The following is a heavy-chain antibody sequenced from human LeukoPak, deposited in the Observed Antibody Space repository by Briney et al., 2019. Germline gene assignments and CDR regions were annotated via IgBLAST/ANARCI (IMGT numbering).Heavy chain of an antibody. J-gene: IGHJ4*02. CDR1: GFTFSSYA. CDR3: ARRNQVAAAGNFDY. V-gene: IGHV3-23*01. CDR2: IGSSGDIT. D-gene: IGHD6-13*01. Sequence: PGGSLRLSCAASGFTFSSYAMSWVRQAPGMGLEWVSSIGSSGDITYYADSVKGRFTISRDNSKNTLYLQMNSLRAEDTAVYYCARRNQVAAAGNFDYWGQGTLVTVSS.